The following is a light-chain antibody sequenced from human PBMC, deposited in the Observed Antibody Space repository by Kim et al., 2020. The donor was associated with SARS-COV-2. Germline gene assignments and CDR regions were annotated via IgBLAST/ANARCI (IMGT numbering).Light chain of an antibody. V-gene: IGKV3-20*01. CDR3: QQYGSSPRT. CDR1: QSVSSSY. Sequence: PGERATLSRRASQSVSSSYLAWYQQKPGQAPRLLIYGASSRATGIPDRFSGSGSGTDFTLTISRLEPEDFAVYYCQQYGSSPRTFGQGTKVDIK. CDR2: GAS. J-gene: IGKJ1*01.